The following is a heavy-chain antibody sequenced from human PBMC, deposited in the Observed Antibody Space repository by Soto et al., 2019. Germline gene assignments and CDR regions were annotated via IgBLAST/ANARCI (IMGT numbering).Heavy chain of an antibody. CDR2: IYYTGST. CDR3: AKVVPPGQLMVSSTRPYFDY. V-gene: IGHV4-59*01. J-gene: IGHJ4*02. D-gene: IGHD2-8*01. Sequence: PSETLSLTCTVSGRPITGDYWGWIRQPPGKALEYIGHIYYTGSTRYNPSLTSRVTISLDTSREQFSLKLTSVTAADTAVYYCAKVVPPGQLMVSSTRPYFDYWGRGTLVTVSS. CDR1: GRPITGDY.